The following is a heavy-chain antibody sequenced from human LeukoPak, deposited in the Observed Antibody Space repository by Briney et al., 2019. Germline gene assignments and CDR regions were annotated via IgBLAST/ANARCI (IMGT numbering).Heavy chain of an antibody. Sequence: GGSLRLSCAASGFTFSSYAMSWVRQAPGKGLEWVSVIYSGGSTYYADSVKGRFTISRDNSKNTLYLQMNGLRAEDTAVYYCARDDGGLGFDYWGQGTLVTVSS. D-gene: IGHD3-16*01. CDR2: IYSGGST. CDR1: GFTFSSYA. J-gene: IGHJ4*02. V-gene: IGHV3-53*01. CDR3: ARDDGGLGFDY.